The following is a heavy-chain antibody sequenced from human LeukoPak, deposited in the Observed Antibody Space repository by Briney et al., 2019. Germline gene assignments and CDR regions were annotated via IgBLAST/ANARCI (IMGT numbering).Heavy chain of an antibody. Sequence: GRSLRLSCAASGFSFSSNSMNWVRQAPGKGLEWVSSISSSSSYIYYADSVKGRFTISRDNAKNSLYLQMNTLRAEDTAVYYCARDRSNIAASDGWFDPWGQGTLVTVSS. CDR3: ARDRSNIAASDGWFDP. CDR1: GFSFSSNS. D-gene: IGHD6-13*01. V-gene: IGHV3-21*01. CDR2: ISSSSSYI. J-gene: IGHJ5*02.